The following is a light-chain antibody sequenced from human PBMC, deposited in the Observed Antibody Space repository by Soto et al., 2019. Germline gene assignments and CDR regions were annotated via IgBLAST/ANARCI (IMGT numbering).Light chain of an antibody. Sequence: QSVLTQPPSVSAAPGQKVTISCSGSTSNIGSSYVSWYQQFPGTAPKLLIYDNNKRPSEIPDRFSGSKSGTSATLDITGLQTGDEADCYCGTWDRSLTAGVFGGGTKLTVL. CDR1: TSNIGSSY. CDR2: DNN. J-gene: IGLJ2*01. CDR3: GTWDRSLTAGV. V-gene: IGLV1-51*01.